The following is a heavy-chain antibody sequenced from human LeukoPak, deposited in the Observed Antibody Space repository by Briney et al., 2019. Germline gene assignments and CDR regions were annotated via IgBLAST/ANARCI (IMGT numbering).Heavy chain of an antibody. J-gene: IGHJ4*02. CDR3: ATGERMVRGDGVDY. D-gene: IGHD3-10*01. Sequence: GGSLRLSCAASGFTVRNNYMSWVRQAPGKGLEWVSVIYSGGSTYYADSVKGRFTISRDNSKNTLYLQMNSLRAEDTAVYFCATGERMVRGDGVDYWGQGTQVTVSS. V-gene: IGHV3-66*01. CDR2: IYSGGST. CDR1: GFTVRNNY.